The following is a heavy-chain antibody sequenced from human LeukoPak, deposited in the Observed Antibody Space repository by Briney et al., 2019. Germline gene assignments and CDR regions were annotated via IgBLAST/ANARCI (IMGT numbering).Heavy chain of an antibody. CDR2: IYSGGST. Sequence: GGSLRLSCAASGFTVSTNYMSWVRQAPGKGLEWVSVIYSGGSTYYADSVKGRFTISRDNSENTLYLQMNSLRAEDTAVYYCARRPTVTTPLTAWGQGTLVTVSS. V-gene: IGHV3-53*01. CDR3: ARRPTVTTPLTA. CDR1: GFTVSTNY. D-gene: IGHD4-17*01. J-gene: IGHJ5*02.